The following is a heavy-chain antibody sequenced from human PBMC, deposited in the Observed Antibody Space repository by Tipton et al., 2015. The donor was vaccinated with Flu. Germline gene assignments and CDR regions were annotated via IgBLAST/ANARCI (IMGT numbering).Heavy chain of an antibody. CDR1: GFTFDDYA. V-gene: IGHV3-9*01. D-gene: IGHD4-23*01. J-gene: IGHJ4*02. CDR3: AKAPAGRWPGAGFDY. CDR2: ISWNSGAT. Sequence: SLRLSCAASGFTFDDYAMHWVRQAPGKGLEWVSGISWNSGATGYADSVKGRFTISRDNAKNSLYLQMNGLRAEDTALYYCAKAPAGRWPGAGFDYWGQGTLVTVSS.